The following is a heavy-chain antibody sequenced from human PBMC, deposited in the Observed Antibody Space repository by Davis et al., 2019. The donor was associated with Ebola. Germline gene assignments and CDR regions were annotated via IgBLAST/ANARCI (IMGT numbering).Heavy chain of an antibody. V-gene: IGHV1-2*02. CDR3: ARDVRGITGPSEY. J-gene: IGHJ4*02. D-gene: IGHD1-1*01. CDR1: ANTFTDYY. CDR2: INPNSGGT. Sequence: ASVKVSCKASANTFTDYYMHWVRQAPGQGLECKGWINPNSGGTDYAQKVQGRITMTTDTSTSTAYMELRSLRSDDTARYYCARDVRGITGPSEYWGQGTLVTVSS.